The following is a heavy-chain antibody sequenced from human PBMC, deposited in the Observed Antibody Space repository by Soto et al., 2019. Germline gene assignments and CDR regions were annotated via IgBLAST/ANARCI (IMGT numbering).Heavy chain of an antibody. Sequence: TLSLTCTVSGDTSTSYYWGWIRQAPGRGLEWIGHIHNSGTSTHNPSLNGRVTISIDMSKKQFSLKLTSLTSADTAVYYCARDFYDSVGYTWFDSWSQGTLVTVSS. D-gene: IGHD3-22*01. J-gene: IGHJ5*01. CDR1: GDTSTSYY. V-gene: IGHV4-59*01. CDR3: ARDFYDSVGYTWFDS. CDR2: IHNSGTS.